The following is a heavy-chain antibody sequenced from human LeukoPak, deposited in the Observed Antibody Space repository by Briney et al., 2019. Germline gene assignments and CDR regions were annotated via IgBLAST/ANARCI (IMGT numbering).Heavy chain of an antibody. CDR1: GFTFSSYD. Sequence: GGSLRLSCAASGFTFSSYDMSWVRQAPGKGLEWVSSISSSSSYIYYADSVKGRFTISRDNAKNSLYLQMNSLRAEDTAVYYCARAPSGWARPVDYWGQGTLVTVSS. D-gene: IGHD6-19*01. CDR3: ARAPSGWARPVDY. J-gene: IGHJ4*02. V-gene: IGHV3-21*01. CDR2: ISSSSSYI.